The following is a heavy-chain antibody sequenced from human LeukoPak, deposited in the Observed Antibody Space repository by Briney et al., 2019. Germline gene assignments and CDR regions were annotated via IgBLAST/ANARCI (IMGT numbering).Heavy chain of an antibody. J-gene: IGHJ4*02. D-gene: IGHD2-2*01. V-gene: IGHV4-61*01. CDR3: VIGYCSSTSCYPFNY. CDR1: GVSVSSGNYY. Sequence: SSETLSLTCTVSGVSVSSGNYYWSWIRQPPGKGLEWIGYIYYSGSTNYNPSLKSRVTISVDTSKNQFSLKLSSVTAADTAVYYYVIGYCSSTSCYPFNYWGQGTLVTVSS. CDR2: IYYSGST.